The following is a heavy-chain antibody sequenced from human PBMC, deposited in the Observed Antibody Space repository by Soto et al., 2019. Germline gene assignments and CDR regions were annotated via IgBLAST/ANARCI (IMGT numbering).Heavy chain of an antibody. Sequence: QVQLVQSGAEVKKPGASVQVSCKASGYTFTRSGISWVRQAPGQGLEWMGWISTYNGDTNYAQTFQGRVTMTTDTSMSTVHMEVRSLRSDDTAVYYCAREGVAPYYYYGMDGWGQGTPVTVSS. CDR2: ISTYNGDT. CDR3: AREGVAPYYYYGMDG. CDR1: GYTFTRSG. J-gene: IGHJ6*01. D-gene: IGHD5-12*01. V-gene: IGHV1-18*01.